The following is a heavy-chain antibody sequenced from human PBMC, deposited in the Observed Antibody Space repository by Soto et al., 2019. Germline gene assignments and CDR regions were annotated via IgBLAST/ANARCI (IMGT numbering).Heavy chain of an antibody. D-gene: IGHD3-9*01. CDR2: INDRGSI. J-gene: IGHJ2*01. CDR3: ARESHDILTGPPWVWYFDL. V-gene: IGHV4-34*01. CDR1: GGSFSGYY. Sequence: QVQLQQWGAGPLRPLETLSLTCGVSGGSFSGYYWAWIRQSPGKGLEWIGEINDRGSINYNPSLKSRVSSSVDTAKNHYSRNLWSVTAADTAVYYCARESHDILTGPPWVWYFDLWGRGTLVTVSS.